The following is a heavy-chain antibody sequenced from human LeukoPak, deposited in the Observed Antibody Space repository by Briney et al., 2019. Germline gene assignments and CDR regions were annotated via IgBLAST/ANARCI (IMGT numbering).Heavy chain of an antibody. J-gene: IGHJ1*01. D-gene: IGHD6-13*01. Sequence: SETLSLTCTVSGGSISSSSYYWGWIRQPPGKGLEWIGSIYYSGSTYYNPSLKSRVTISVDTSKNQFSLKLSSVTAADTAVYYCARDTQWAAAVMWVWGQGTLVTVSS. CDR3: ARDTQWAAAVMWV. CDR1: GGSISSSSYY. V-gene: IGHV4-39*07. CDR2: IYYSGST.